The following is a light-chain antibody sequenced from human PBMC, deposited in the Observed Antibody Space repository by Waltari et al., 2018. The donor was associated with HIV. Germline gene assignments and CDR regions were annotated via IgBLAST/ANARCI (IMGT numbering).Light chain of an antibody. V-gene: IGKV1-5*03. CDR1: QRISRW. CDR2: KAS. CDR3: QQYYIYPLT. J-gene: IGKJ2*01. Sequence: DIQMTQSPSTLSASVGYRVTLTCRASQRISRWLACYPQKPGKAPKLLIYKASLLDSGVRSTFSGSGSGTDFTLTISSLQPDDFATYFCQQYYIYPLTFGQGTKLEIK.